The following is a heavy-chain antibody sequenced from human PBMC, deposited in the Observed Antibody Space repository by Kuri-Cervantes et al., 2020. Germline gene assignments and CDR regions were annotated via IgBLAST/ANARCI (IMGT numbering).Heavy chain of an antibody. D-gene: IGHD4-11*01. J-gene: IGHJ1*01. CDR2: ISGSGGST. V-gene: IGHV3-23*01. Sequence: GGSLRLSCAASGFTLSSYAMIWVRQAPGKGLEWVSAISGSGGSTYYADSVKGRFTISRDNSKNTLYLQMNSLRAEDTAVYYCAKDLSFEVTPAEYFQHWGQGTLVTVSS. CDR3: AKDLSFEVTPAEYFQH. CDR1: GFTLSSYA.